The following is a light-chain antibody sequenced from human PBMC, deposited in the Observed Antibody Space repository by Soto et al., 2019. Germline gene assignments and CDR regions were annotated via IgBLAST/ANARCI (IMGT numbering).Light chain of an antibody. Sequence: QSALTQPASVSGSPGQSITISCTGTSSDVGGYNHVSWYQHHPGKAPKLMMRDVSNRPSGVSNRFSGSKSGNTASLTISGLQADDEADYYCSSFTTTSTLVFGGGTQLTVL. CDR2: DVS. CDR3: SSFTTTSTLV. V-gene: IGLV2-14*03. J-gene: IGLJ2*01. CDR1: SSDVGGYNH.